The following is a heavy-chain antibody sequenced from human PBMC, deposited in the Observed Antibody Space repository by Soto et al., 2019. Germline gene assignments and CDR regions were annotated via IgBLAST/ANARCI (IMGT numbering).Heavy chain of an antibody. Sequence: GGSLRLSCAASGFTFSSYSMNWVRQAPGKGPEWVSSIDGSSSTIYYADSVKGRFDISRDNAKNSLFLQMNSLRDEDTAVYYCARTAYCGSGRCPPEVPCWGRGTLVTVSS. J-gene: IGHJ4*02. V-gene: IGHV3-48*02. CDR2: IDGSSSTI. CDR1: GFTFSSYS. CDR3: ARTAYCGSGRCPPEVPC. D-gene: IGHD2-21*01.